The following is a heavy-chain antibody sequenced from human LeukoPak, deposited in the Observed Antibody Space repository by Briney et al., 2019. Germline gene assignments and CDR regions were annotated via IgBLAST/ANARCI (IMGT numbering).Heavy chain of an antibody. J-gene: IGHJ4*02. Sequence: PGGSLRLSCAASGFTFSSYAMHWVRQAPGKGLEWVAVISYDGSNKYYADSVKGRFTISGDNSKNTLYLQMNSLRAEDTAVYYCAREPRGYLGFRAFDYWGQGTLVTVSS. CDR2: ISYDGSNK. CDR3: AREPRGYLGFRAFDY. D-gene: IGHD1-1*01. CDR1: GFTFSSYA. V-gene: IGHV3-30*04.